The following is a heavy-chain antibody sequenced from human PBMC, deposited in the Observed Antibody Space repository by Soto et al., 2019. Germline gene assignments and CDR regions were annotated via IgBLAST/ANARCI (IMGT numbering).Heavy chain of an antibody. D-gene: IGHD3-10*01. J-gene: IGHJ5*02. Sequence: GASVKVSCKASGGTFSSCAISWVRQAPGQGLEWMGGIIPIFGTANYAQKFQGRVTITADESTSTAYMELSSLRSEHTAVYYCGYASGKDCFDPWGQGTLVTVAS. V-gene: IGHV1-69*13. CDR1: GGTFSSCA. CDR2: IIPIFGTA. CDR3: GYASGKDCFDP.